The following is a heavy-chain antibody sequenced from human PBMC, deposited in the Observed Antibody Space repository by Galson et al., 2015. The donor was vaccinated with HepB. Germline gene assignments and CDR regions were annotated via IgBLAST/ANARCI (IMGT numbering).Heavy chain of an antibody. D-gene: IGHD3-22*01. V-gene: IGHV1-2*02. CDR2: INPNSGGT. CDR1: GYTFTGYY. Sequence: SVKVSCKASGYTFTGYYMHWVRQAPGQGLEWMGWINPNSGGTNYAQKFQGRVTMTRDTSISTAYMELSRLRSDDTAVYYCARSAGWLFANYYYYYMDVWGKGTTVTVSS. CDR3: ARSAGWLFANYYYYYMDV. J-gene: IGHJ6*03.